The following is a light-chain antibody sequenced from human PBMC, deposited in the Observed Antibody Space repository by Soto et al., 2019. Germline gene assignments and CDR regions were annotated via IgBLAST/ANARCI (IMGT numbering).Light chain of an antibody. CDR3: QKYNSYSKRT. J-gene: IGKJ1*01. Sequence: DLPMTQSSPSLSESVGAVVTVTCHPSESISRWLAWYQQKPGKAPKLLIYKASNLESGVPSRFSGSGSGTEFTLTISKLQPDDFANYDCQKYNSYSKRTFGQGTKVDIK. CDR1: ESISRW. CDR2: KAS. V-gene: IGKV1-5*03.